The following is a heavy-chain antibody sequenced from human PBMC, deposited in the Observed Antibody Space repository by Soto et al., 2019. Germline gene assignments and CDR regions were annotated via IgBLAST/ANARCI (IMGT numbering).Heavy chain of an antibody. J-gene: IGHJ4*02. CDR3: ARDQGGYCSGGSCYSEGIFDY. D-gene: IGHD2-15*01. Sequence: GGSLRLSCAASGFTFSSYGMHWVRQAPGKGLEWVAVIWYDGSNKYYADSVKGRFTISRDNSKNTLYLQMNSLRAEDTAVYYCARDQGGYCSGGSCYSEGIFDYWGQGTLVTVSS. CDR1: GFTFSSYG. CDR2: IWYDGSNK. V-gene: IGHV3-33*01.